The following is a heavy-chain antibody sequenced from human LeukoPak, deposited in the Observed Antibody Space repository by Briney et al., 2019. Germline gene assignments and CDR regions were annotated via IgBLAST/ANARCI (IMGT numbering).Heavy chain of an antibody. Sequence: PSETLSLTCTVSGVSISSGGYYWRWIRQHPGKGLEWIGYIYYSGSTYYNPSLKSRVTISVDMSKNQFSLKLSSVTAADTAVYYCAREPLPYYYDSSGYYSQWGQGTLVTVSS. CDR3: AREPLPYYYDSSGYYSQ. CDR1: GVSISSGGYY. J-gene: IGHJ4*02. CDR2: IYYSGST. V-gene: IGHV4-31*03. D-gene: IGHD3-22*01.